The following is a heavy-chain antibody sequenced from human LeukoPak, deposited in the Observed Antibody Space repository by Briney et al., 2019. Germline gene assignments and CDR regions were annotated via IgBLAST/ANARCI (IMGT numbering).Heavy chain of an antibody. CDR2: ISASGGST. CDR1: GFTFNSYA. J-gene: IGHJ4*02. CDR3: AKFDCGDY. V-gene: IGHV3-23*01. Sequence: PGGSLRLSCAASGFTFNSYAMSWVRQAPGKGLEWVSIISASGGSTYYADSVKGRFTISRDNSKNTLYLQMNSLRAEDTAVYHCAKFDCGDYWGQGTLVTVSS. D-gene: IGHD3-9*01.